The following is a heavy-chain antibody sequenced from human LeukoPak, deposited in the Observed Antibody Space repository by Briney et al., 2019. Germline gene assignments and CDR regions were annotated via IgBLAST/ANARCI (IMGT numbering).Heavy chain of an antibody. CDR3: ARVRHSSGWNYYGMDV. CDR1: GFAFSSYG. D-gene: IGHD6-19*01. Sequence: GGSLRLSCAASGFAFSSYGMHWVRQAPGKGLEWVAVIWYDGSNKYYADSVKGRFTISRDNSKNTLYLQMNSLRAEDTAVYYCARVRHSSGWNYYGMDVWGQGTTVTVSS. V-gene: IGHV3-33*01. J-gene: IGHJ6*02. CDR2: IWYDGSNK.